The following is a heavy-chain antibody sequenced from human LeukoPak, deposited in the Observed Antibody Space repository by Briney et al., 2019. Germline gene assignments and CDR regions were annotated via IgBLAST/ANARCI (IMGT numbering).Heavy chain of an antibody. Sequence: SETLSPTCTVSGGSISNYYWSWIRQPPGKGLEWIGYIYYSGSTNYNPSLKSRVTISIDTSKNQFSLKLSSVTAADTAVYYCARRARRDGYNWGDFYYYYGMDVWGQGTTVTVSS. J-gene: IGHJ6*02. CDR2: IYYSGST. V-gene: IGHV4-59*08. CDR3: ARRARRDGYNWGDFYYYYGMDV. CDR1: GGSISNYY. D-gene: IGHD5-24*01.